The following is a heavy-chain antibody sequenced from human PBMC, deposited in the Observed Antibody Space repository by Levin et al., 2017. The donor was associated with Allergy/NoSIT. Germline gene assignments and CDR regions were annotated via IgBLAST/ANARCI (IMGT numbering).Heavy chain of an antibody. J-gene: IGHJ6*03. D-gene: IGHD6-6*01. CDR1: GFTFSSYA. CDR2: ISGSGGST. V-gene: IGHV3-23*01. CDR3: ANHGAARLVYYYYYMDV. Sequence: GESLKISCAASGFTFSSYAMSWVRQAPGKGLEWVSAISGSGGSTYYADSVKGRFTISRDNSKNTLYLQMNSLRAEDTAVYYCANHGAARLVYYYYYMDVWGKGTTVTVSS.